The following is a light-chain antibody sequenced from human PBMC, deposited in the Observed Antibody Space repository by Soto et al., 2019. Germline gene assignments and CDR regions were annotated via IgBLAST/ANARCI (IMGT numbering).Light chain of an antibody. CDR2: EVS. CDR1: SSDLGDYNY. J-gene: IGLJ3*02. V-gene: IGLV2-14*01. CDR3: SSYTSSSTVV. Sequence: QSVLTQPASVSGSPGQSITISCTGTSSDLGDYNYVSWYQRHPGEAPKLMIHEVSNRPSGVSDRFSGSKSGNTASLTISGLQTEDEADYYCSSYTSSSTVVFGGGTKLTVL.